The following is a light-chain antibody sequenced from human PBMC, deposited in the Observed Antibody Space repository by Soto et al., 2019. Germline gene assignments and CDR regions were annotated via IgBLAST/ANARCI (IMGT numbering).Light chain of an antibody. CDR1: NIGSKH. CDR3: HVWDSSRDHPL. V-gene: IGLV3-21*04. Sequence: SYKLTQPPSVSVAPGKTARITCGGINIGSKHVHWYQQKPGQAPVLVIYYDTDRPSGIPERFSGSNSGNTATLTISRVEAGDEADYYCHVWDSSRDHPLFGGGTKLTVL. CDR2: YDT. J-gene: IGLJ2*01.